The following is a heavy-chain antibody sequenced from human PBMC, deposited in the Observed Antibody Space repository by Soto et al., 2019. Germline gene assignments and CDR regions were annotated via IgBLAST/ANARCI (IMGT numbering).Heavy chain of an antibody. D-gene: IGHD4-17*01. CDR2: ISGSGGST. CDR1: GFTFSSFA. J-gene: IGHJ4*02. CDR3: ARNFGLYYGDHEYYFDY. V-gene: IGHV3-23*01. Sequence: PWGSLRLSCAASGFTFSSFAMSWVRQAPGKGLEWVSAISGSGGSTYYADSVKGRFTISRDNSKNTLYLQMNSLRAEDTAVYYCARNFGLYYGDHEYYFDYWGQGTLVTVSS.